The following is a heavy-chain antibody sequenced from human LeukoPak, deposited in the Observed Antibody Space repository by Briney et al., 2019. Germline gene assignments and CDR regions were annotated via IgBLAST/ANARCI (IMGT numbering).Heavy chain of an antibody. V-gene: IGHV3-7*04. CDR2: KKEDGSEE. D-gene: IGHD3-16*01. J-gene: IGHJ4*02. Sequence: GGSLRLSCVASTFSISNYWMSWVRQAPGKGLEWVANKKEDGSEEYYLDSVKGRFIVSRDNAKNSLYLQMNSLRAEGTAFYYFARDRGGGYFDYWGQGALVTVSS. CDR3: ARDRGGGYFDY. CDR1: TFSISNYW.